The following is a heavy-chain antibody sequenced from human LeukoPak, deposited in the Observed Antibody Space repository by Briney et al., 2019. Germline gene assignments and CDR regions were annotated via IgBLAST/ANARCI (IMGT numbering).Heavy chain of an antibody. CDR2: ISDDGRIK. D-gene: IGHD3-22*01. CDR1: GFSFSRYD. J-gene: IGHJ3*02. CDR3: AKNHDSNGYHTDDAFDI. Sequence: GGSLRLSCVASGFSFSRYDMHWVRQAPGKGLEWVAVISDDGRIKIYGDSVKGRFTISRDHSKNTLYLQMNSLRAEDTAVYYCAKNHDSNGYHTDDAFDIWGQGTMVTVSS. V-gene: IGHV3-30-3*02.